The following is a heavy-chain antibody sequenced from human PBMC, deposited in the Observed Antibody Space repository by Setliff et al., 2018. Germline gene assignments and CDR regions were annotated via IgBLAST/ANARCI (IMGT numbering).Heavy chain of an antibody. V-gene: IGHV4-39*07. CDR1: GGSISSSSYY. D-gene: IGHD3-22*01. J-gene: IGHJ4*02. CDR2: IYYSGST. Sequence: SETLSLTCTVSGGSISSSSYYWGWIRQPPGKGLEWIGSIYYSGSTYYNPSLKSRVTISVDTSKNQFSLKLSSVTAADTAVYYCAREYYDSSGYPPALDYWGQGTLVTVSS. CDR3: AREYYDSSGYPPALDY.